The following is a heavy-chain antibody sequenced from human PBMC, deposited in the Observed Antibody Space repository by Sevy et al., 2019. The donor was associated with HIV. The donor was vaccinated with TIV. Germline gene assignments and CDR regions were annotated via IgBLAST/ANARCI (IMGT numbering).Heavy chain of an antibody. CDR3: ARRNEFDI. Sequence: SETLSLTCTVSGGPINSDNWNWIRQPPGKGLEWIGFVYYTGSTNYNPSLKNRVTIPVDRTKNQLSLKLTSVTAAETAMYYCARRNEFDIWGQGTMVTVSS. J-gene: IGHJ3*02. CDR2: VYYTGST. V-gene: IGHV4-59*08. CDR1: GGPINSDN.